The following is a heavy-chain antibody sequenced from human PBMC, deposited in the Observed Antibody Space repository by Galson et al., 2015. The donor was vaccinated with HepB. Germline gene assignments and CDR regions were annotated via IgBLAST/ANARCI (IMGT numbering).Heavy chain of an antibody. V-gene: IGHV3-30*18. CDR2: ISYDGSNK. CDR1: GFTFSSYG. J-gene: IGHJ5*02. Sequence: SLRLSCAASGFTFSSYGMHWVRQAPGKGLEWVAVISYDGSNKYYADSVKGRFTISRDNSKNTLYLQMNSLRAEDTAVYYCAKDGGRSSSSEGWFDPWGQGTLVTVSS. D-gene: IGHD6-6*01. CDR3: AKDGGRSSSSEGWFDP.